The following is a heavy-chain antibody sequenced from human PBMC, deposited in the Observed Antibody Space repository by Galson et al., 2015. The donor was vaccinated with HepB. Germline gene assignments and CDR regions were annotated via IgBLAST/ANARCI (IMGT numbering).Heavy chain of an antibody. J-gene: IGHJ6*02. D-gene: IGHD2-15*01. V-gene: IGHV1-69*04. CDR2: IIPILGIA. CDR1: GGTFSSYA. Sequence: SVKVSCKASGGTFSSYAIGWVRQAPGQGLEWMGRIIPILGIANYAQKFQGRVTITADKSTSTAYMELSSLRSEDTAVYYCAREDPPWLLGDTVDYYYGMDVWGQGTTVTVSS. CDR3: AREDPPWLLGDTVDYYYGMDV.